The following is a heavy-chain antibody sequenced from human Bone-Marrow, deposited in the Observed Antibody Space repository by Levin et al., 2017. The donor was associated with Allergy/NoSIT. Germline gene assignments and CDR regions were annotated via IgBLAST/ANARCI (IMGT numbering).Heavy chain of an antibody. CDR2: IIPIFGTA. Sequence: SVKVSCKASGGTFSSYAISWVQQAPGQGLEWMGGIIPIFGTANYAQKFQGRVTITADESTSTAYMELSSLRSEDTAVYYCARDYSSGWYKGSNWFDPWGQGTLVTVSS. D-gene: IGHD6-19*01. V-gene: IGHV1-69*13. CDR1: GGTFSSYA. J-gene: IGHJ5*02. CDR3: ARDYSSGWYKGSNWFDP.